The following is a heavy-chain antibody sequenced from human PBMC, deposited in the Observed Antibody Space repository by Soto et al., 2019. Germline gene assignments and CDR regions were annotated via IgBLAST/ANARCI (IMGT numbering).Heavy chain of an antibody. V-gene: IGHV3-23*01. J-gene: IGHJ4*02. CDR1: GFTFRNYA. CDR2: ISGGGGTT. Sequence: LRLSCAASGFTFRNYAMGWVRLPPGKGLEFVSIISGGGGTTKDADSVRGRFTVSRDNSENTLFLQMNSLTAGDTAVYFCAKGRDDSGSYYTDFDHWGQGVPVTVSS. D-gene: IGHD3-10*01. CDR3: AKGRDDSGSYYTDFDH.